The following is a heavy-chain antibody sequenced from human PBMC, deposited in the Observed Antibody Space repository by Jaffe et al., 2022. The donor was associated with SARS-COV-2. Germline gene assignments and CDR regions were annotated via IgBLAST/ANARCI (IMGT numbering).Heavy chain of an antibody. V-gene: IGHV3-30*18. J-gene: IGHJ6*02. Sequence: QVQLVESGGGVVQPGRSLRLSCAASGFTFSSYGMHWVRQAPGKGLEWVAVISYDGSNKYYADSVKGRFTISRDNSKNTLYLQMNSLRAEDTAVYYCAKDRDSSSFLYYYYGMDVWGQGTTVTVSS. CDR3: AKDRDSSSFLYYYYGMDV. CDR2: ISYDGSNK. D-gene: IGHD6-13*01. CDR1: GFTFSSYG.